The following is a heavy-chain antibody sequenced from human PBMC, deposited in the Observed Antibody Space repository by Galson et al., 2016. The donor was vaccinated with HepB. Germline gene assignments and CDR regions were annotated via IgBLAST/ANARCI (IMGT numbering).Heavy chain of an antibody. V-gene: IGHV4-31*03. D-gene: IGHD3-10*01. Sequence: TLSLTCTVSGASISSGGYYWSWIRQYPGRGLEWIGYIYYTGGAYYNPSLKSRAIILVDSFQGQFSLKLSSVTAADTAVYYCARKFNGSGSYRHWGQGTLVTVSS. J-gene: IGHJ4*02. CDR2: IYYTGGA. CDR3: ARKFNGSGSYRH. CDR1: GASISSGGYY.